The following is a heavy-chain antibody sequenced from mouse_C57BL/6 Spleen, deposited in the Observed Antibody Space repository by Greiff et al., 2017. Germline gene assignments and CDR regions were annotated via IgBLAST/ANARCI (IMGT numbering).Heavy chain of an antibody. CDR3: ASGYGSWFAY. J-gene: IGHJ3*01. V-gene: IGHV5-17*01. Sequence: EVKLMESGGGLVKPGGSLKLSCAASGFTFSDYGMHWVRQAPEKGLEWVAYISSGSSTIYYADTVKGRFTISRDNAKNTLFLQMTSLRSEDTAMYYCASGYGSWFAYWGQGTLVTVSA. CDR2: ISSGSSTI. CDR1: GFTFSDYG. D-gene: IGHD2-2*01.